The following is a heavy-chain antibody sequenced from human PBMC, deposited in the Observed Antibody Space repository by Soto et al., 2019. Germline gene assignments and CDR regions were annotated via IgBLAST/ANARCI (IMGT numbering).Heavy chain of an antibody. CDR3: AKVPVRGVINYYDY. V-gene: IGHV3-23*01. D-gene: IGHD3-10*02. Sequence: GGSLRLSCAPSGFTFRSYAMRCVRQAPGKGLEGVSAISGSGGSTYYADSVKGRFTISRDNSKNTLYLQMNSLRAEDTAVYYCAKVPVRGVINYYDYCGQGTLATV. CDR1: GFTFRSYA. CDR2: ISGSGGST. J-gene: IGHJ4*02.